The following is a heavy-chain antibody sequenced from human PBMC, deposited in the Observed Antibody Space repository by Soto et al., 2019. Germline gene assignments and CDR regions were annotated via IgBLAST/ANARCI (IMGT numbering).Heavy chain of an antibody. V-gene: IGHV1-24*01. CDR3: ARGVGHFMVVTSRFDY. CDR1: GYTLTELS. Sequence: ASVKVSCKVSGYTLTELSMHWVRQAPGKGLEWMGGFDPEDGETIYAQKFQGRVTMTEDTSTDTAYMELSSLRSEDTAVYYCARGVGHFMVVTSRFDYWGQGTLVTVSS. D-gene: IGHD2-21*02. J-gene: IGHJ4*02. CDR2: FDPEDGET.